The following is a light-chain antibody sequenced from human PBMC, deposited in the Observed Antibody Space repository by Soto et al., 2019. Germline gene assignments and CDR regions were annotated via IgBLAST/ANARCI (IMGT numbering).Light chain of an antibody. CDR3: SSYAGSNILYV. Sequence: QSALTQPPSASGSPGQSVTISCTGTSSDFGGYNYVSWYQQHPGKAPQLVIYGVNKRASGVPDRFSGSKSGNTASLTVSGPQAEDEADYYCSSYAGSNILYVFGTGTKVTVL. V-gene: IGLV2-8*01. CDR2: GVN. CDR1: SSDFGGYNY. J-gene: IGLJ1*01.